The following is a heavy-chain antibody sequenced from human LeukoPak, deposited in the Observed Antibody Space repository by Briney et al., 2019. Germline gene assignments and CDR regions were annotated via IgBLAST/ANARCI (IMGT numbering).Heavy chain of an antibody. D-gene: IGHD3-10*01. J-gene: IGHJ5*02. Sequence: GASVKVSCKASGYTFTSFGISWVRQAPGQGLEWMGWIGAFNGITNYAQKVQDRINVTTDTSSSTAYMELTSLTSDDTAVYYCARDRYGSGSWWDSWGQGTLVIVSS. CDR3: ARDRYGSGSWWDS. V-gene: IGHV1-18*01. CDR1: GYTFTSFG. CDR2: IGAFNGIT.